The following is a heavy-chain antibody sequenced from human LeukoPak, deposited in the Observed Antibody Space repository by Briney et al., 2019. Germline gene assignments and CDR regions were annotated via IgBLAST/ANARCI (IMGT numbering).Heavy chain of an antibody. CDR3: AREYYYDSSGYYKVLDY. CDR2: INSDGSST. V-gene: IGHV3-74*01. CDR1: GFTFSSYW. J-gene: IGHJ4*02. Sequence: PGGSLRLSCAASGFTFSSYWMHWVRQAPGKGLVWVSRINSDGSSTSYADPVKGRFTISRDNAKNTLYLQMNSLRAEDTAVYYCAREYYYDSSGYYKVLDYWGQGTLVTVSS. D-gene: IGHD3-22*01.